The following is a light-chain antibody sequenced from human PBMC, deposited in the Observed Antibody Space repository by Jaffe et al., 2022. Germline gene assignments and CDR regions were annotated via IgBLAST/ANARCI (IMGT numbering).Light chain of an antibody. CDR1: QDIRND. J-gene: IGKJ4*01. CDR2: GAS. Sequence: DIQMTQSPSSLSASVGDRVTITCRASQDIRNDLGWLPHKPLGWYQHKPGKAPERLIYGASNLQSGVPSRFSGSGSGTEFTLTISSLQPEDFATYYCLQHRSYPLTFGGGTKVEI. V-gene: IGKV1-17*01. CDR3: LQHRSYPLT.